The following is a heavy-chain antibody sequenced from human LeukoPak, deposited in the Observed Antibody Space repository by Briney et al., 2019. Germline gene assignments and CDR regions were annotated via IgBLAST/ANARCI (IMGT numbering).Heavy chain of an antibody. CDR3: ARGIVGTTETTFDY. Sequence: PGGSLRLSCAASGFTVSNSYMSWVRQAPGKGLEWVSMIYVGGGTFYAGSVKGRFTISRDNAKNSLFLQMNSLRAEDTAVYYCARGIVGTTETTFDYWGQGTLVTVSS. CDR1: GFTVSNSY. D-gene: IGHD1-26*01. J-gene: IGHJ4*02. CDR2: IYVGGGT. V-gene: IGHV3-53*01.